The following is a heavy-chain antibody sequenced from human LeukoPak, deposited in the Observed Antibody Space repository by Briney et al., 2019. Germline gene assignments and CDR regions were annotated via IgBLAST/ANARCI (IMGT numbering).Heavy chain of an antibody. CDR1: GFTFSSYW. J-gene: IGHJ4*01. V-gene: IGHV3-7*01. CDR3: ARAVGAGAFDN. Sequence: PGGSLRLSCAASGFTFSSYWVSWVRQAPGKGLEWVANIKQDGSEKYYVDSVKGRCTISRDNAKNSLSLQLNSLRAEDTAVYYCARAVGAGAFDNWGHGTLVTVSS. CDR2: IKQDGSEK. D-gene: IGHD1-26*01.